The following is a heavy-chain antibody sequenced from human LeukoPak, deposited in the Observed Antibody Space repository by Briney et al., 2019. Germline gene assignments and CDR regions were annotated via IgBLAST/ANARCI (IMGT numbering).Heavy chain of an antibody. Sequence: GGSLRLSCAASGFTFSSYSMNWVRQAPGKGLEWVSYISSSSSTIYYADSVKGRFTISRDNSKNTLYLQMNSLRAEDTAVYYCAKDPWAQDSSSRDWFDPWGQGTLVTVSS. CDR3: AKDPWAQDSSSRDWFDP. J-gene: IGHJ5*02. CDR2: ISSSSSTI. V-gene: IGHV3-48*01. CDR1: GFTFSSYS. D-gene: IGHD6-13*01.